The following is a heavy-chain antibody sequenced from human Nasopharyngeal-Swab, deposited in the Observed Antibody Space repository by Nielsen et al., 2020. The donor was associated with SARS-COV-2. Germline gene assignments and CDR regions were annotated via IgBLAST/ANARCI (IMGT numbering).Heavy chain of an antibody. CDR2: IYYSGST. V-gene: IGHV4-59*01. CDR1: GGSISSYY. J-gene: IGHJ6*03. CDR3: ARGPDAAGTYYYYYYYMDV. D-gene: IGHD6-13*01. Sequence: LETLSLTCTVSGGSISSYYWSWIRQPPGKGLEWIGYIYYSGSTNYNPSLKSRVTISVDTSKNQFSLKLSSVTAADTAVYYCARGPDAAGTYYYYYYYMDVWGKGTTVIVSS.